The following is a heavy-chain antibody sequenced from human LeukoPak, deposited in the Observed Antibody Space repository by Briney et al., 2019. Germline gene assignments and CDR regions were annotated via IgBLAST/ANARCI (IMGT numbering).Heavy chain of an antibody. Sequence: SVKVSCKASGGTFSSYAISWVRQAPGQGLEWMGGIIPIFGTANYAQKFQGRVTMTRSTSMSTAYMELSSLKPEDTAVYYCTRGPPNWGYDFWGQGTLVTVSS. CDR3: TRGPPNWGYDF. D-gene: IGHD7-27*01. CDR1: GGTFSSYA. CDR2: IIPIFGTA. J-gene: IGHJ4*02. V-gene: IGHV1-69*05.